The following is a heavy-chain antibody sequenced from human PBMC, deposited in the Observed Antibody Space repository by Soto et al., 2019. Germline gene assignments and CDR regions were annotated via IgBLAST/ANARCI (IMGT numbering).Heavy chain of an antibody. CDR1: GFSFSSYG. Sequence: QVHVVGSGGGVVQPGRSLRLSCAASGFSFSSYGMHWVRQTPDKGLEWVAAISSGASEKYYSDSVKGRFTISRDSSKNALELEMNSLSDEDMVMYSCARNPERGGSCFDVWGRGT. J-gene: IGHJ2*01. CDR3: ARNPERGGSCFDV. D-gene: IGHD1-26*01. CDR2: ISSGASEK. V-gene: IGHV3-30*03.